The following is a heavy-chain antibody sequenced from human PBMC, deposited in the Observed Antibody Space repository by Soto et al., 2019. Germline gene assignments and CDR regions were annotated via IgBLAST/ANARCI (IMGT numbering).Heavy chain of an antibody. J-gene: IGHJ6*02. V-gene: IGHV5-51*01. D-gene: IGHD3-3*01. Sequence: PGESLKISCKGSGYSFTSHWIGWVRQMPGKGLEWMGIIYPGDSHTTYSPSFQGQVTISADKSISTAFLQWRSLKASDTAMYYCARQGFHDFWSGFPAPDYGMDVWGQGTTVTVSS. CDR1: GYSFTSHW. CDR3: ARQGFHDFWSGFPAPDYGMDV. CDR2: IYPGDSHT.